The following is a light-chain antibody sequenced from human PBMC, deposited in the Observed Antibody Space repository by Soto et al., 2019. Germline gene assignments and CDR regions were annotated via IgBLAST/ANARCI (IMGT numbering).Light chain of an antibody. Sequence: NFMLTQPHSVSESPGKTVAISCTGSSGSIGSNYVQWYQQRPGSAPTTVIYEDNQRPSGVPDRFSGSIDISSSSASLTISGLKTEDEADYYCQSYDSTNRVFRGGTQLTV. CDR3: QSYDSTNRV. V-gene: IGLV6-57*02. CDR1: SGSIGSNY. J-gene: IGLJ3*02. CDR2: EDN.